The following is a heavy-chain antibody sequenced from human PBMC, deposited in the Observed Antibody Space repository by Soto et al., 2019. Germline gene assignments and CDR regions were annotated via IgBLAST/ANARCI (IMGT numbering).Heavy chain of an antibody. CDR1: GFTFTNSA. CDR3: AADYHFWSGNYRFDY. Sequence: ASVKVSCKASGFTFTNSAVQWVRQARGQRLEWIGWIVVGSGNTNYAQKFQERVTITRDMSTSTAYMELSSLRSEDTAVYYCAADYHFWSGNYRFDYWGQGTLVTVSS. CDR2: IVVGSGNT. V-gene: IGHV1-58*01. J-gene: IGHJ4*02. D-gene: IGHD3-3*01.